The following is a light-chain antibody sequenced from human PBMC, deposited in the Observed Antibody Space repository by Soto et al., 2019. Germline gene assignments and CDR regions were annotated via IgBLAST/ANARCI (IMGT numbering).Light chain of an antibody. CDR1: QILVDRDGKTY. CDR3: MQGTLWPWT. Sequence: DVVMTQSPLSLPVTLGQPASISCSSRQILVDRDGKTYFNWYQRRPGQPPRRLIYKISYRDSGVPDRFSGSGSGTYFTLKISRVEAEDVGFYYCMQGTLWPWTFGQGTKVEIK. V-gene: IGKV2-30*01. J-gene: IGKJ1*01. CDR2: KIS.